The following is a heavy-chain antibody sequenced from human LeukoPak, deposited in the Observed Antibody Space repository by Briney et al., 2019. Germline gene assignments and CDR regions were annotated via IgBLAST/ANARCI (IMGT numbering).Heavy chain of an antibody. CDR1: GFTFSSYG. V-gene: IGHV3-33*01. J-gene: IGHJ4*02. CDR3: ARDHSSGWYSDYFDY. CDR2: IWYDGSNK. Sequence: GRSLRLSCAASGFTFSSYGMHWVRQAPGKGLEWVAVIWYDGSNKYYADSVKGRFTISRDNSKNTLYQQMNSLRAEDTAVYYCARDHSSGWYSDYFDYWGQGTLVTVSS. D-gene: IGHD6-19*01.